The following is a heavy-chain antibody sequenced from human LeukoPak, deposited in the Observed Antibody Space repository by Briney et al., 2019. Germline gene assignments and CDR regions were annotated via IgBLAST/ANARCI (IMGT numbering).Heavy chain of an antibody. CDR3: ACHYSRWGIDAFDI. V-gene: IGHV4-61*02. CDR2: IHPAGNT. CDR1: GGSKKNASYY. D-gene: IGHD6-13*01. Sequence: PSQTLSLTCTASGGSKKNASYYWSWIRQPAGKGLEWIGRIHPAGNTMYNPSLESRVTISVDTSKNQFSLHLSSVTAADTAVYYCACHYSRWGIDAFDIGGQGTVVTVSS. J-gene: IGHJ3*02.